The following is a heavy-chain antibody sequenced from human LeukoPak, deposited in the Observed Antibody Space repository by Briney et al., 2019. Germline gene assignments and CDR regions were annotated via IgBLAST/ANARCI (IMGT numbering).Heavy chain of an antibody. V-gene: IGHV4-4*02. CDR3: ARASHDYGDYSHFDY. CDR2: IYHSGST. J-gene: IGHJ4*02. D-gene: IGHD4-17*01. CDR1: GGSISSRNW. Sequence: SETLSLTCAVSGGSISSRNWWSGVRQPPGKGREWIGEIYHSGSTNYNPSLKTRVTISVDKSKNQFSLKLSSVTAADTAVYYCARASHDYGDYSHFDYWGQGTLVTVSS.